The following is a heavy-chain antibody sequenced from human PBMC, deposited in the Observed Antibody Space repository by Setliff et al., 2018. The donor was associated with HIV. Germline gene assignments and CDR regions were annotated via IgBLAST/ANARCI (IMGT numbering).Heavy chain of an antibody. CDR1: GYTFTSYY. CDR2: INPSGGST. Sequence: ASVKVSCKASGYTFTSYYMHWVRQAPGQGLEWMGIINPSGGSTSYAQKFQGRVTMTRDTSTSTVYMELSGLRSEDTAVYYCARGFCSTSCNTLGAFDIWGQGTMVTVSS. V-gene: IGHV1-46*01. CDR3: ARGFCSTSCNTLGAFDI. J-gene: IGHJ3*02. D-gene: IGHD2-2*01.